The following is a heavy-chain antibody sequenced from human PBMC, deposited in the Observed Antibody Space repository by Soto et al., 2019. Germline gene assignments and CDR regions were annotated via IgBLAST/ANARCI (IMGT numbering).Heavy chain of an antibody. CDR2: IIPIFGTA. D-gene: IGHD5-18*01. CDR3: ARDRGYSYGIPYFDY. V-gene: IGHV1-69*13. Sequence: SVKVSCKASGGTFSIYAISWVRQAPGQGLEWMGGIIPIFGTANYAQKFQGRVTITADESTSTAYMELSSLRSEDTAVYYCARDRGYSYGIPYFDYWGQGTLVTV. J-gene: IGHJ4*02. CDR1: GGTFSIYA.